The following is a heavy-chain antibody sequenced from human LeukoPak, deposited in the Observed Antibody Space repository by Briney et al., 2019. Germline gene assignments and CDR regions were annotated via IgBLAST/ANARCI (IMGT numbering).Heavy chain of an antibody. V-gene: IGHV3-7*01. J-gene: IGHJ1*01. CDR2: IKQDGSEK. Sequence: GGSLRLSCAASGFTFSSYWMSWVRQAPGKGLEWVANIKQDGSEKYYVDSVKGRFTISRDNAKNSLYLQMNSLRAEDTAVHYCARDPHPRYYYDSSGYYAEYFQHWGQGTLVTVSS. D-gene: IGHD3-22*01. CDR1: GFTFSSYW. CDR3: ARDPHPRYYYDSSGYYAEYFQH.